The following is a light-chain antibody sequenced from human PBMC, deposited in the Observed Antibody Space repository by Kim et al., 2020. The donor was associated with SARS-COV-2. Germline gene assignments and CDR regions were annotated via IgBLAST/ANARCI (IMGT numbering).Light chain of an antibody. V-gene: IGKV2-28*01. Sequence: DIVMTQSPLSLPVTPGEPASITCRSSQSLLYSDVYTYLDWYLQKPGQSPQLLIYLGSNRASGVPDRFSGSGSGTDFTLKISSVAAEDVGFYYCMQVLQIPRTFGQGTKLEI. J-gene: IGKJ2*01. CDR3: MQVLQIPRT. CDR1: QSLLYSDVYTY. CDR2: LGS.